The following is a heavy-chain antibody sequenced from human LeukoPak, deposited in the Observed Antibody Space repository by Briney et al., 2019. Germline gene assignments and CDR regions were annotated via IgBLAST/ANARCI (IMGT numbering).Heavy chain of an antibody. J-gene: IGHJ1*01. CDR2: INPSGGST. Sequence: ASVKVSCKASGYTFTSYYMHWVRQAPGQGLEWMGIINPSGGSTSYAQKFQGRVTMTRDTSTSTVYMELCSLRSEDTAVYYCARDLFPQYCSGGSCQYFQHWGQGTLVTVSS. D-gene: IGHD2-15*01. V-gene: IGHV1-46*01. CDR3: ARDLFPQYCSGGSCQYFQH. CDR1: GYTFTSYY.